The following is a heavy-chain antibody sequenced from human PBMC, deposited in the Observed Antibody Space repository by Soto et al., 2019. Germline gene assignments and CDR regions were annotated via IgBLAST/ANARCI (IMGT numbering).Heavy chain of an antibody. CDR2: INSAGSST. V-gene: IGHV3-74*01. CDR3: SRLATSREDY. J-gene: IGHJ4*02. Sequence: EVQLVESGGGLVQPGGSLRLSCAASGLSLSQYWMHWVRQVPGKGLVWVSHINSAGSSTGYADSVKGRFTISRDNAKNTLYLQMNSLRVEDTAVYYCSRLATSREDYWGQGTLVTVSS. CDR1: GLSLSQYW.